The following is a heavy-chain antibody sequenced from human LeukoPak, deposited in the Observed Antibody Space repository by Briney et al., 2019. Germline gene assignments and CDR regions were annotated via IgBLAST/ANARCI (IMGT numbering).Heavy chain of an antibody. Sequence: PSQTLSLTCTVSGGSISSGSYYWSWIRQPAGKGLEWIGHIYTSGSTNYNPSLKSRVTISVDTSKNQFSLKLSSVTAADTAVYYCARGINYKLRYFDWSLDNSSLTSFDPWGQGTLVTVSS. J-gene: IGHJ5*02. CDR2: IYTSGST. D-gene: IGHD3-9*01. CDR1: GGSISSGSYY. CDR3: ARGINYKLRYFDWSLDNSSLTSFDP. V-gene: IGHV4-61*09.